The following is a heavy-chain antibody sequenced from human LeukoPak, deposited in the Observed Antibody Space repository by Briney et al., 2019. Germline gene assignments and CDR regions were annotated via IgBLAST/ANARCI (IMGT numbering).Heavy chain of an antibody. Sequence: PSETLSLTCAVSGYSISSGYYWGWIRQPPGKGLEWIGSIYHSGITYYNPSLKSRVTISVDTSKNQFSLKLSSATAADTAVYYCARGDSGYYYFDYWGQGTLVTVSS. J-gene: IGHJ4*02. V-gene: IGHV4-38-2*01. D-gene: IGHD3-9*01. CDR1: GYSISSGYY. CDR2: IYHSGIT. CDR3: ARGDSGYYYFDY.